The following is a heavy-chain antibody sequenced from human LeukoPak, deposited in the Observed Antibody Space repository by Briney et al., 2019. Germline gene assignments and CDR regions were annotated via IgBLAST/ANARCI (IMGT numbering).Heavy chain of an antibody. CDR1: GFTFSSYA. V-gene: IGHV3-23*01. CDR3: AKDGSLLPINYFDY. J-gene: IGHJ4*02. Sequence: QPGGSLRLSCAASGFTFSSYAMSWVRQAPGKGLEWVSAISGSGGSTYYAGSVKGRFTISRDNSKNTLYLQMNSLRAEDTAVYYCAKDGSLLPINYFDYWGQGTLVTVSS. D-gene: IGHD3-22*01. CDR2: ISGSGGST.